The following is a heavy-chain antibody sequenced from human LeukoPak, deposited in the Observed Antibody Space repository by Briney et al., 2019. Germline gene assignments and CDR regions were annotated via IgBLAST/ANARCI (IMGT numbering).Heavy chain of an antibody. CDR3: ARDLGQYYDTSDNWFDP. CDR2: MYESGST. CDR1: GGSISSSSSY. Sequence: SETLSLTCTVSGGSISSSSSYWGWIRQPPGKGLEWIGTMYESGSTSYNPSLKSRVTISVDTSKNQFSLKLTSVTAADTAVYYCARDLGQYYDTSDNWFDPWGQGTLVTVSS. V-gene: IGHV4-39*07. J-gene: IGHJ5*02. D-gene: IGHD3-22*01.